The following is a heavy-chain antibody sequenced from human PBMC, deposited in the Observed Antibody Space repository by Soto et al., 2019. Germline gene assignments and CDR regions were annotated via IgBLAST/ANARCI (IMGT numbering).Heavy chain of an antibody. Sequence: GESLKISCKGSGYRFTSYWIGWVRQMPGKGLEWMGVIYPGDSDTKYSPSFQGQVIISADKSINTAYLQWSSLKASDTAVYYCARKTGTAGQYAMDVWGQGNRVTVSS. CDR1: GYRFTSYW. V-gene: IGHV5-51*01. CDR3: ARKTGTAGQYAMDV. J-gene: IGHJ6*02. D-gene: IGHD6-13*01. CDR2: IYPGDSDT.